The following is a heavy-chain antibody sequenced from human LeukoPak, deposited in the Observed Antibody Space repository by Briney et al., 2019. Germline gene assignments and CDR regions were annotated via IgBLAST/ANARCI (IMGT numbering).Heavy chain of an antibody. CDR2: IYYSGST. D-gene: IGHD3-3*01. CDR1: GGSISSYY. CDR3: ARGLRESITIFGVARGGPSSFYYYYYYMDV. V-gene: IGHV4-59*01. Sequence: ASETLSLTCTVSGGSISSYYWSWIRQPPGKGLEWIGYIYYSGSTNYNPSLKSRVTISVDTSKNQFSLKLSSVTAADTAVYYCARGLRESITIFGVARGGPSSFYYYYYYMDVWGKGTTVTVSS. J-gene: IGHJ6*03.